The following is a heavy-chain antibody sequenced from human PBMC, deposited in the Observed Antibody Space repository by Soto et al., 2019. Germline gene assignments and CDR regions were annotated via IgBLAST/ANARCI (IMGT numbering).Heavy chain of an antibody. J-gene: IGHJ3*02. CDR2: IKQDGSEK. V-gene: IGHV3-7*01. CDR1: GFTFSSYW. D-gene: IGHD3-10*01. Sequence: GGSLRLSCAASGFTFSSYWMSWVRQAPGKGLEWVANIKQDGSEKYYVDSVQGRFTISRDNAKNSLYLQMNSLRAEVTAVYYCAIVRGYGSGIYYAIDIWGQVTMVTVSS. CDR3: AIVRGYGSGIYYAIDI.